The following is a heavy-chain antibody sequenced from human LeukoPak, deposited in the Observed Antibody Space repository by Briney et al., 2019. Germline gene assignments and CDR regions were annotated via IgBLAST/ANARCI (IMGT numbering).Heavy chain of an antibody. CDR2: IYHTGST. V-gene: IGHV4-38-2*01. D-gene: IGHD6-13*01. CDR1: AYSISSGYY. Sequence: PSETLSLTCAVSAYSISSGYYWGWIRQSPGKGLGWIGSIYHTGSTSYNPSLKSRVTISVATSRNQFSLRLSSVTAADTAVYYCARVGAAAGRDYYYYIDVWGEGTTVTVSS. CDR3: ARVGAAAGRDYYYYIDV. J-gene: IGHJ6*03.